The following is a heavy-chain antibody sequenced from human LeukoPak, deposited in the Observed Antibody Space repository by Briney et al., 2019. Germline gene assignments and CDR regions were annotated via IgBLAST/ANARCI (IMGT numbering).Heavy chain of an antibody. V-gene: IGHV1-69*13. CDR2: IIPIFGTT. CDR3: ARVLGSGWTYYFDY. D-gene: IGHD6-19*01. Sequence: GASVKVSCKASGGTFTSYAISWVRQAPGQGLEWMGGIIPIFGTTNYAQKFQGRVTITADESTSTAYMELSSLRSEDTAVYYCARVLGSGWTYYFDYWGQGTLVTVSS. J-gene: IGHJ4*02. CDR1: GGTFTSYA.